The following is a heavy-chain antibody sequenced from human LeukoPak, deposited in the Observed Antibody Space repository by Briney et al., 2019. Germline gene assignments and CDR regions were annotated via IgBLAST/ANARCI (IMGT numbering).Heavy chain of an antibody. Sequence: SETLFLTCTVSGGSLSSYYWSWIRQPPGKGLEWLGYIYYSGSTNYNPSLKSRVTISVDTSKNQFSLKLSSVTAADTAVYYCARDLMGYYYYMDVWGRGTTVTVSS. CDR1: GGSLSSYY. CDR2: IYYSGST. D-gene: IGHD1-26*01. CDR3: ARDLMGYYYYMDV. V-gene: IGHV4-59*01. J-gene: IGHJ6*03.